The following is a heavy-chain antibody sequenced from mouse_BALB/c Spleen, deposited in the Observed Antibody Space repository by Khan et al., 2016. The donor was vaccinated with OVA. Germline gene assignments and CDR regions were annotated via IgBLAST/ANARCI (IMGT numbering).Heavy chain of an antibody. CDR2: IYPGDGDT. Sequence: QVQLKQSGAELARPGASVKLSCKASGYTFTSYWMQWVKQRPGQGLEWIGAIYPGDGDTRYTQKFKGKATLTADKSSSTAYMQLSTLASEDSAVFYCARTGGPDDGYFGYFDVWGAGTTVTVAS. CDR3: ARTGGPDDGYFGYFDV. CDR1: GYTFTSYW. D-gene: IGHD2-3*01. V-gene: IGHV1-87*01. J-gene: IGHJ1*01.